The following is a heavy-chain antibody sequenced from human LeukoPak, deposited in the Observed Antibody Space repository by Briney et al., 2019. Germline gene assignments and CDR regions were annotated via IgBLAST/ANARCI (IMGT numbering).Heavy chain of an antibody. CDR2: IRSSGTHI. J-gene: IGHJ4*02. V-gene: IGHV3-21*01. D-gene: IGHD3-10*01. CDR3: ARDGYYGSGSYYNYISYYYDSSGYYYFDY. CDR1: GFTFSSYS. Sequence: GGSLRLSCSASGFTFSSYSMNWVRQAPGKGLEWVSSIRSSGTHIYYADSVKGRFTISRDNAKNSLYLQMNSLRAEDTAVYYCARDGYYGSGSYYNYISYYYDSSGYYYFDYWGQGTLVTVSS.